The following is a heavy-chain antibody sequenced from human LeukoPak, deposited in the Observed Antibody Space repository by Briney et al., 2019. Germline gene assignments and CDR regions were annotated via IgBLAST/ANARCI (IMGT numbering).Heavy chain of an antibody. CDR1: GGTFSSYA. CDR2: IIPIFGTA. CDR3: ARTTVTTFRTFDY. J-gene: IGHJ4*02. Sequence: SVKVSCKASGGTFSSYAISWVRQAPGQGLEWMGGIIPIFGTANYAQKFQGRVTITTDESTSTAYMELSSLRSEDTAVYYCARTTVTTFRTFDYWGQGTLVTVSS. V-gene: IGHV1-69*05. D-gene: IGHD4-17*01.